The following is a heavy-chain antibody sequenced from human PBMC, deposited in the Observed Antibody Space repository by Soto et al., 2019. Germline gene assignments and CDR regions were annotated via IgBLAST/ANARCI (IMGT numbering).Heavy chain of an antibody. V-gene: IGHV4-30-4*01. CDR1: AGSISRGVYY. Sequence: QVQLQESGPGLVKPSQTLSLTCTVSAGSISRGVYYWSWIRQPAGQGLEWIGYIYYSGSTYYNPSLKSRVTIPVDTSKTQFSLKRSSVTAADTAVYYCARDTSRAGYYYYDGMDVWGQGTTVTVSS. J-gene: IGHJ6*02. CDR3: ARDTSRAGYYYYDGMDV. CDR2: IYYSGST. D-gene: IGHD2-2*01.